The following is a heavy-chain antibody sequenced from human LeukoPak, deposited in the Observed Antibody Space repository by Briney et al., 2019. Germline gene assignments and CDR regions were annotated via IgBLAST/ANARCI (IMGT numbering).Heavy chain of an antibody. V-gene: IGHV3-7*03. CDR2: IKEDGTRK. CDR1: GFTFSSHW. CDR3: AKVSGGGLYYDGMDV. D-gene: IGHD1-14*01. J-gene: IGHJ6*02. Sequence: GGSLRLSCAASGFTFSSHWMTWVRQAPGKGLEWVANIKEDGTRKNYMDSVKGRFTISRDNAKNSLYLQMSGLRAEDTAVYYCAKVSGGGLYYDGMDVWGQGTTVTVSS.